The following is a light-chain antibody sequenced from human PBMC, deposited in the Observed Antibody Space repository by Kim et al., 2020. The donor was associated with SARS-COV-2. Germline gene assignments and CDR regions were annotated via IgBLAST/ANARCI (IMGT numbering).Light chain of an antibody. J-gene: IGKJ4*01. CDR3: QQRSNWPLT. Sequence: SLSPGERATLSCRASQSVSSYLAWYQQKPGQAPRLLIYDASNRATGILARFSGSGSGTDFTLTISSLEPEDFAVYYCQQRSNWPLTFGGGTKLEIK. V-gene: IGKV3-11*01. CDR2: DAS. CDR1: QSVSSY.